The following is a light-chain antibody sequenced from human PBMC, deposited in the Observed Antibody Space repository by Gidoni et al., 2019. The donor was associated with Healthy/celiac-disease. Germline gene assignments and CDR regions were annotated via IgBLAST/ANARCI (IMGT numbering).Light chain of an antibody. J-gene: IGKJ1*01. Sequence: DIQMTQYPSSLSASVGDRVTITCRASQSISSYLNWYQQKPGKAPKLLIYAASSLQSGGPSRFSGSGSGTDFTLTISSLQPEDFATYYCQQSYSTPQRTFGQGTKVEIK. V-gene: IGKV1-39*01. CDR2: AAS. CDR1: QSISSY. CDR3: QQSYSTPQRT.